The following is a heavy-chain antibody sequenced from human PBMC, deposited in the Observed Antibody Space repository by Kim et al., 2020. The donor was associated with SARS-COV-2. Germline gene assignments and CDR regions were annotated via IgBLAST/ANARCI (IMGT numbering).Heavy chain of an antibody. Sequence: PSLKGRVTISVDTSKNQFSLKLSSVTAADTAVYYCARDLPVERRFGWFDPWGQGTLVTVSS. V-gene: IGHV4-59*01. J-gene: IGHJ5*02. CDR3: ARDLPVERRFGWFDP. D-gene: IGHD1-1*01.